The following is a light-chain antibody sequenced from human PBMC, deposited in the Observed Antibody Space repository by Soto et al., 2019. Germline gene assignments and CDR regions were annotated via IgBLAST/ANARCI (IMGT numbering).Light chain of an antibody. CDR1: HDINRY. Sequence: DIRLTQSPSFLSASVGDRVTITCRASHDINRYLAWYQQKPGKAPKLLIYAASTLHNAVPSRFSGAGSGTEFTFAISSLQPEDFATYYCQQLHIYPRTFGQGAKVEF. J-gene: IGKJ1*01. CDR3: QQLHIYPRT. V-gene: IGKV1-9*01. CDR2: AAS.